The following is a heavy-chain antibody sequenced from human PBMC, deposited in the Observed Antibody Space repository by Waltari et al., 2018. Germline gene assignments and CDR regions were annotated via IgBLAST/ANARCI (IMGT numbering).Heavy chain of an antibody. CDR1: GLTLSKYA. J-gene: IGHJ2*01. CDR2: ITGAGTNT. V-gene: IGHV3-23*01. CDR3: AKGLGMRDWYFDI. Sequence: EVRVLESGGGLVQPGGALRRSCAAAGLTLSKYAMAWVRQAPGMGLECLAVITGAGTNTYYAYSVKGRSTVSRDNSKNTLDLQMNNRRLEATAVYFCAKGLGMRDWYFDIWGRGTLLTVSS. D-gene: IGHD7-27*01.